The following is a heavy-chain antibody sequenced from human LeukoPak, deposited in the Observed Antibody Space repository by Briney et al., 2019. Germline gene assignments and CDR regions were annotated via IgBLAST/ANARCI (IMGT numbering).Heavy chain of an antibody. CDR3: AKEETTVKTPGIDY. CDR1: GFTFSSYA. CDR2: ISSSGGRT. J-gene: IGHJ4*02. Sequence: GGSLRLSCAASGFTFSSYATSWVRQAPGKGLEWVSAISSSGGRTYYADSVKGRFTISRDNSKNTLSLQMNSLRAEDTAVYYCAKEETTVKTPGIDYWGQGTLVTVSS. D-gene: IGHD4-11*01. V-gene: IGHV3-23*01.